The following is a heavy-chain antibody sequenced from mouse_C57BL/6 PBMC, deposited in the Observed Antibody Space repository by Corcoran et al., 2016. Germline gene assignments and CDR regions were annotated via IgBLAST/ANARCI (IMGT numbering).Heavy chain of an antibody. V-gene: IGHV3-6*01. J-gene: IGHJ3*01. Sequence: DVQLQESGPALVKPSQSLSLTCSVTGYSITSGYYWNWIRQFPGNKLEWMGYISYDGSNNYNPSLKNRISITRDTSKNQFFLKLNSVTTEDTATYYCAILPYWGQGTLVTVSA. CDR2: ISYDGSN. CDR3: AILPY. CDR1: GYSITSGYY.